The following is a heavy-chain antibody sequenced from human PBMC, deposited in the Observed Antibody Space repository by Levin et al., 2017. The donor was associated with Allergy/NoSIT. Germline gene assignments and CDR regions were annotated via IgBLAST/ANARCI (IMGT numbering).Heavy chain of an antibody. CDR2: ISGSGGST. J-gene: IGHJ3*02. D-gene: IGHD1-26*01. V-gene: IGHV3-23*01. Sequence: RASVKVSCAASGFTFSSYAMSWVRQAPGKGLEWVSAISGSGGSTYYADSVKGRFTISRDNSKNTLYLQMNSLRAEDTAVYYCAKEGATSPWGEVFDIWGQGTMVTVSS. CDR1: GFTFSSYA. CDR3: AKEGATSPWGEVFDI.